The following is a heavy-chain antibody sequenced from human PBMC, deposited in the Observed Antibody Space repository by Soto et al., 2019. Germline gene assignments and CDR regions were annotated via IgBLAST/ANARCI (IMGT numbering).Heavy chain of an antibody. V-gene: IGHV1-69*02. CDR3: ARARGAVAGSDY. CDR2: IIPILGIA. Sequence: QVQLVQSGAEVKKPGSSVKVSCKASGGTFSSYTISWVRQAPGQGLEWMGRIIPILGIANYAQKFQGRVTISADKSTSTAYMELSSLRSEDTAVYYCARARGAVAGSDYWGQGTLVTVSS. J-gene: IGHJ4*02. D-gene: IGHD6-19*01. CDR1: GGTFSSYT.